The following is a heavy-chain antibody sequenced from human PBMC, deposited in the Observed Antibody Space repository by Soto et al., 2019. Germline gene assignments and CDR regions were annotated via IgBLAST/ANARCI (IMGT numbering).Heavy chain of an antibody. CDR3: ARDRRYYDILTGYPDDAFDI. CDR1: GYTFTSYA. D-gene: IGHD3-9*01. Sequence: QVPLVQSGAEVKKPGASVKVSCKASGYTFTSYAMHWVRQAPGQRLEWMGWINAGNGNTKYSQKFQGRVTITRDTSASTAYMELSSLRSEDTAVYYCARDRRYYDILTGYPDDAFDIWGQGTMVTVSS. V-gene: IGHV1-3*01. CDR2: INAGNGNT. J-gene: IGHJ3*02.